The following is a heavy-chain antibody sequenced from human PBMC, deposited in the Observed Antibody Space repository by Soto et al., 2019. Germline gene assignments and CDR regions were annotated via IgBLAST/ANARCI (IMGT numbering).Heavy chain of an antibody. Sequence: GGSLRLSCAASGFTFSNAWMSWVRQAPGKGLEWVGRIKSKTDGGTTDYAAPVKGRLTISRDDSKNRLYLKMNGLKTEDTAVYYCTTDPYSGYDIIYYYYMDVWGKGTTVTVSS. CDR3: TTDPYSGYDIIYYYYMDV. CDR1: GFTFSNAW. D-gene: IGHD5-12*01. CDR2: IKSKTDGGTT. J-gene: IGHJ6*03. V-gene: IGHV3-15*01.